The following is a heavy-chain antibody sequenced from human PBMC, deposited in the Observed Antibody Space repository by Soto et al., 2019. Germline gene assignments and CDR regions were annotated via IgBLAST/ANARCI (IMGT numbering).Heavy chain of an antibody. CDR3: ARDQDLPSAFES. V-gene: IGHV4-31*03. CDR2: IYYSGST. Sequence: PSETLSLTCTVSGGSISSGGYYWSWIRQHPGKGLEWIGYIYYSGSTYYNPSLKSRVTISVDTSKNQFSLKLSSVTAADTAVYYCARDQDLPSAFESWGKGTMVTV. CDR1: GGSISSGGYY. D-gene: IGHD2-15*01. J-gene: IGHJ3*02.